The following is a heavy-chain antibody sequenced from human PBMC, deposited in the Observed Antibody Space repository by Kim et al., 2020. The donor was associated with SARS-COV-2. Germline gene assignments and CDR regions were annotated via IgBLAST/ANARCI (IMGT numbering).Heavy chain of an antibody. Sequence: GGSLRLSCAASGFTFSDYYMSWIRQAPGKGLEWVSYISSSGSTIYYADSVKGRFTISRDNAKNSLYLQMNSLRAEDTAVYYCASKDSSLGLFQSNYYMDVWGTGTTVTVSS. CDR3: ASKDSSLGLFQSNYYMDV. V-gene: IGHV3-11*01. CDR1: GFTFSDYY. CDR2: ISSSGSTI. J-gene: IGHJ6*03. D-gene: IGHD6-13*01.